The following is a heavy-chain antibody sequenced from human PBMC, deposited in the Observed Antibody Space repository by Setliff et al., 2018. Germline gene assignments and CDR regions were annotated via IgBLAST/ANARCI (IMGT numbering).Heavy chain of an antibody. CDR2: IYYSGST. Sequence: SETLSLTCTVSGYSISSGYYWSWIRQSPGKRLEWVGYIYYSGSTNYNPSLKSRATISRDISKNQFYLTLTSVTAADTAVYYCARAGYNYDYGDYWGQGSLVTVSS. D-gene: IGHD3-16*01. CDR3: ARAGYNYDYGDY. J-gene: IGHJ4*02. V-gene: IGHV4-61*01. CDR1: GYSISSGYY.